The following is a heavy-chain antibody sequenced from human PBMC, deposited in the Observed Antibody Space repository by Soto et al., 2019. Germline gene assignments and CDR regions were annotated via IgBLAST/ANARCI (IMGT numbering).Heavy chain of an antibody. J-gene: IGHJ4*02. D-gene: IGHD6-19*01. CDR3: ARMYNNGWYYCDY. CDR2: IFPGDSNT. Sequence: GESLKISCKGSGYSFTSYWIGWVRQMPGKGLEWMGIIFPGDSNTRYSPSFQGQVTISADKSISTAYLQWSSLKASDTAMYYCARMYNNGWYYCDYWGQGTLVTVSS. V-gene: IGHV5-51*01. CDR1: GYSFTSYW.